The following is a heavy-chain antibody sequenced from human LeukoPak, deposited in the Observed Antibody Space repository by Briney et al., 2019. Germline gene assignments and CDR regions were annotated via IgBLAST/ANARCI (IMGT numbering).Heavy chain of an antibody. D-gene: IGHD6-19*01. CDR3: ASKRIAVQHRYYFDY. CDR1: GGSFSGYY. Sequence: SETLSLTCAVYGGSFSGYYWSWIRQPSGEGLEWIGEINHSGSTNYNPSLKSRVTISVDTSKNQFSLKLSSVTAADTAVYYCASKRIAVQHRYYFDYWGQGTLVTVSS. J-gene: IGHJ4*02. V-gene: IGHV4-34*01. CDR2: INHSGST.